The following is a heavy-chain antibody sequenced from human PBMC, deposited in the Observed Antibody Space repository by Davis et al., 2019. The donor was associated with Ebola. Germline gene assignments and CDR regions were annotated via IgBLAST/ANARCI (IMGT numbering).Heavy chain of an antibody. CDR2: IRNNGSPQ. CDR3: VGPARQQLFGY. Sequence: PGGSLRLSCAAFGFTFSTDPMNWVRQAPGKGLEWISNIRNNGSPQSYADSVKGRFTVSRDNAKNSLYLQMNSLRAEDTAVYYCVGPARQQLFGYWGQGTLVTVSS. J-gene: IGHJ4*02. D-gene: IGHD6-13*01. CDR1: GFTFSTDP. V-gene: IGHV3-48*04.